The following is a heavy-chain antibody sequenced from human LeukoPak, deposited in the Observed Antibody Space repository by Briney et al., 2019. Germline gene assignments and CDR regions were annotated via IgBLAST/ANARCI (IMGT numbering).Heavy chain of an antibody. CDR3: ARVSGWRTSDY. D-gene: IGHD6-19*01. CDR2: INAGNGNT. J-gene: IGHJ4*02. V-gene: IGHV1-3*01. Sequence: GSSVKVSCKASGGTFSSYAISWVRQAPGQRLEWMGWINAGNGNTKYSQKFQGRVTITRDTSASTAYMELSSLRSEDTAVYYCARVSGWRTSDYWGQGTLVTVSS. CDR1: GGTFSSYA.